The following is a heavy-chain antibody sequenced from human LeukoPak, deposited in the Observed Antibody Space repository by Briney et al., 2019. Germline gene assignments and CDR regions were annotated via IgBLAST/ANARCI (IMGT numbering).Heavy chain of an antibody. Sequence: GGSLRLSCAASGFTVSSNYMSWVRQAPGKGLEWVSVIYSGGSTYYADSVKGRFTISRDNSKNTVDLQMNSLRAEDTAVYFCLSLGGDSVGYGGQGTLVTVSS. CDR2: IYSGGST. V-gene: IGHV3-66*01. CDR1: GFTVSSNY. D-gene: IGHD1-26*01. J-gene: IGHJ4*02. CDR3: LSLGGDSVGY.